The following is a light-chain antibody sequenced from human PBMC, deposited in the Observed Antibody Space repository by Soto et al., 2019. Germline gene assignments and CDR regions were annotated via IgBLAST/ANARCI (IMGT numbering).Light chain of an antibody. CDR1: QGISSY. Sequence: DIQLTQSPSFLSASVGDRVTITCRASQGISSYLAWYQQKPVKAPKLLIYAASTLQSGVPSRFSGSGSGTEFTLTISSLQPEDFATYYCQQLNSYSITFGQGTRLEIK. V-gene: IGKV1-9*01. CDR2: AAS. CDR3: QQLNSYSIT. J-gene: IGKJ5*01.